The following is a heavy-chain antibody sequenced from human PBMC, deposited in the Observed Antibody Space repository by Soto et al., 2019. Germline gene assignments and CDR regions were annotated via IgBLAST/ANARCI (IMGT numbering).Heavy chain of an antibody. V-gene: IGHV3-23*05. CDR1: PVGFSGLG. CDR2: IDNSGTRT. CDR3: VSWLSAHFDY. Sequence: EVQLLESGGRLVQPGQSLRLSCAASPVGFSGLGMSWVRQAPGKGLEWVSTIDNSGTRTHYADSVKGRFTIYRDTSKYTVDLQMYYLRAEDTALYHCVSWLSAHFDYWGRGTLVTVSS. J-gene: IGHJ4*02. D-gene: IGHD6-19*01.